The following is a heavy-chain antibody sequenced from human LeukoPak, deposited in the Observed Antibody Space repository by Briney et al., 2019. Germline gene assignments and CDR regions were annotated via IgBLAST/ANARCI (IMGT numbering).Heavy chain of an antibody. CDR2: ISYDGSNK. CDR3: ARGGRATMVRSPTYFDY. J-gene: IGHJ4*02. D-gene: IGHD3-10*01. CDR1: GFTFNNYG. V-gene: IGHV3-30*03. Sequence: HPGGSLRLSCAASGFTFNNYGMHWVRQAPGKGLEWVAVISYDGSNKYYADSVRGRFTLSRDNSKNSLYLQMNSLRAEDTAVYYSARGGRATMVRSPTYFDYWGQGTLVTVSS.